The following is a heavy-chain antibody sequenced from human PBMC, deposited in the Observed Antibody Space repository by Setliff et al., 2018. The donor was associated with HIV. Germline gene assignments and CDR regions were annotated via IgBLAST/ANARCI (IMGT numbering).Heavy chain of an antibody. CDR2: IYYSGST. D-gene: IGHD3-22*01. V-gene: IGHV4-39*01. CDR1: GDSISSSSYY. Sequence: SETLSLTCSVSGDSISSSSYYWGWIRQPPGQGLEWIGSIYYSGSTYYNPSLNSRVTISVDASKNQFSLKLSSVTAADTAVYYCASLPPPYDSSGYYFDYWGQGTLVTVSS. J-gene: IGHJ4*02. CDR3: ASLPPPYDSSGYYFDY.